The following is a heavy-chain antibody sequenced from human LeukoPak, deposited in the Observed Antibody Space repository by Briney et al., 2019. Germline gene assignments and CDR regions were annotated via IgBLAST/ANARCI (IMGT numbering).Heavy chain of an antibody. CDR2: INPSGGST. J-gene: IGHJ4*02. V-gene: IGHV1-46*01. D-gene: IGHD3-22*01. CDR1: GYTFTSYY. Sequence: GASVKVSCKASGYTFTSYYMHWVRQAPGQGLEWMGIINPSGGSTSYAQKFQGRVTMTRDTSTSTVYMELSSLRSEDTAVYYCARDRSHYYDSSGPTTYWGQGTLVTVSS. CDR3: ARDRSHYYDSSGPTTY.